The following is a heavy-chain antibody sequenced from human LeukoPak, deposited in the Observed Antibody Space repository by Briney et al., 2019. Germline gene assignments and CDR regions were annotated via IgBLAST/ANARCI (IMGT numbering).Heavy chain of an antibody. D-gene: IGHD4-17*01. CDR3: AKDLAVTSPFDY. J-gene: IGHJ4*02. CDR1: GFIFTNYF. Sequence: PGGSLRLSCAASGFIFTNYFMSWVRQAPGKGLEWVASIKHDGSEKYYVDSVRGRFTISRDNTMNSLYLQMNSLRAEDTAVYYCAKDLAVTSPFDYWGQGTLVTVSS. CDR2: IKHDGSEK. V-gene: IGHV3-7*03.